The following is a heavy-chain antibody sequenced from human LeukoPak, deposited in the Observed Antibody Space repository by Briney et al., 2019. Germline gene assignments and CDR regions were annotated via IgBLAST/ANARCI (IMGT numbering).Heavy chain of an antibody. V-gene: IGHV3-9*01. CDR1: GFTFDDYA. CDR3: AKDSTLSGAAANFDY. CDR2: ISWNSGSI. J-gene: IGHJ4*02. Sequence: GRSLGLSCAASGFTFDDYAMHWVRQAPGKGLEWVSGISWNSGSIGYADSVKGRFTISRDNAKNSLYLQMNSLRAEDTALYYCAKDSTLSGAAANFDYWGQGTLVTVSS. D-gene: IGHD2-2*01.